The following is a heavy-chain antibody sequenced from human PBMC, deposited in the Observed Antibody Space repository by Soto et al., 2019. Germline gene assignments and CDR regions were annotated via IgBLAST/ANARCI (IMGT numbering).Heavy chain of an antibody. D-gene: IGHD5-12*01. CDR3: ARGVLTSCRAAVCYDRYTYYHGLDV. J-gene: IGHJ6*02. CDR1: VVSLSSGGYY. V-gene: IGHV4-31*03. CDR2: IYYSGST. Sequence: QVQLQESGPGMLQPSQTLSLTCTVSVVSLSSGGYYWSWVRHDPGKGLEWIGFIYYSGSTYYNPSLKGRLTISVATSKNQFSLKLTSVTAADTAIYYCARGVLTSCRAAVCYDRYTYYHGLDVWGQGTTVTVFS.